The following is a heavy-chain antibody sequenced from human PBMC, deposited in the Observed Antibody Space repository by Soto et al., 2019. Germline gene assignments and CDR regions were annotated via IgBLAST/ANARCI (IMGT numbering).Heavy chain of an antibody. CDR3: ARHGWDSSGGPGGMDV. Sequence: GESLKISCKGSGYSFTSYWIGWVRQMPGKGLEWMGIIYPGDSDTRYSPSFQGQVTISADKSISTAYLQWSSLKASDTAMYYCARHGWDSSGGPGGMDVWGQGTTVTVSS. D-gene: IGHD6-19*01. V-gene: IGHV5-51*01. CDR1: GYSFTSYW. J-gene: IGHJ6*02. CDR2: IYPGDSDT.